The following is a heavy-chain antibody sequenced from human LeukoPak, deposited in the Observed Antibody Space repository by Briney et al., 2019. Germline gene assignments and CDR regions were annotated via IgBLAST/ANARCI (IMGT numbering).Heavy chain of an antibody. Sequence: ASVKVSCKASGGTFSSDAISWVRQAPGRGLEWMGVIIPIFGTANYAQKFQGRVTITTDESTSTAYMELSSLRSEDTAVYYCARGSDSSGYYSQPYTYFDYWGQGTLVTVSS. J-gene: IGHJ4*02. CDR3: ARGSDSSGYYSQPYTYFDY. CDR2: IIPIFGTA. V-gene: IGHV1-69*05. CDR1: GGTFSSDA. D-gene: IGHD3-22*01.